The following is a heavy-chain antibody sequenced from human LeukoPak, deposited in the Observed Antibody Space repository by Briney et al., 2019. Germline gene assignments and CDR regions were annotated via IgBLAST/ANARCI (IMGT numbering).Heavy chain of an antibody. CDR1: GYTFTGYY. J-gene: IGHJ6*02. CDR2: INPNSGGT. D-gene: IGHD3-10*01. Sequence: GASVKVSCKASGYTFTGYYMHWVRQAPGQGLEWMGWINPNSGGTNYAQKFQGRVTMTRDTSISTAYMELSRLRSDDTAVYYCARANYYGSGSYVFYYGMDVWGQGTTVTVS. V-gene: IGHV1-2*02. CDR3: ARANYYGSGSYVFYYGMDV.